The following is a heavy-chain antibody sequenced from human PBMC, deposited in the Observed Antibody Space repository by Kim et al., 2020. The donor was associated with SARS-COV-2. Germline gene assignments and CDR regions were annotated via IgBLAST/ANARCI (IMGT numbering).Heavy chain of an antibody. Sequence: GGSLRLSCAASGFTFSSYGMHWVRQAPGKGLEWVAVIWYDGSNKYYADSVKGRFTISRDNSKNTLYLQMNSLRAEDTAVYYCAKDYSSSWWYYYYGMDVWGQGTTVTVSS. D-gene: IGHD6-13*01. CDR3: AKDYSSSWWYYYYGMDV. J-gene: IGHJ6*02. CDR2: IWYDGSNK. V-gene: IGHV3-33*06. CDR1: GFTFSSYG.